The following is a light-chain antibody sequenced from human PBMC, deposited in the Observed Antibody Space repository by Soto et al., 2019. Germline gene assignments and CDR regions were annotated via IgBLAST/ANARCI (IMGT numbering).Light chain of an antibody. Sequence: EIVMTQSPATLSVSPGERATLSCRASQSVGSNLAWYQQKPGQAPILLISGASTRATGIPARFSGSGSGTEFTLTISSLHSEDFAVYYCQQYIDWPETFGQGTKVEIK. CDR2: GAS. CDR1: QSVGSN. J-gene: IGKJ2*01. V-gene: IGKV3D-15*01. CDR3: QQYIDWPET.